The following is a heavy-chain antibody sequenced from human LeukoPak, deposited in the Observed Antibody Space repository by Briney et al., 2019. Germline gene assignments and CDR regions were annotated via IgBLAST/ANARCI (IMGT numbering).Heavy chain of an antibody. V-gene: IGHV3-73*01. D-gene: IGHD3-10*01. Sequence: GGSLTLSCAASGFTFSGSAMHWVRQASGKGLEWVGRIRSKANSYATAYAASVKGRFTISRDDSKNTAYLQMNSLKTEDTAVYYCTRGSGSFDPWGQGTLVTVSS. CDR3: TRGSGSFDP. CDR1: GFTFSGSA. J-gene: IGHJ5*02. CDR2: IRSKANSYAT.